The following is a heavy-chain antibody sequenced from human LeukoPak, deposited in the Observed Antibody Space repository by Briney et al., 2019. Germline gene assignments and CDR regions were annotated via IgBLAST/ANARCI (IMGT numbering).Heavy chain of an antibody. CDR1: GGSISSHY. CDR3: ARSRSWYYYYYMDV. D-gene: IGHD1-1*01. V-gene: IGHV4-59*11. Sequence: SETLSLTCTVSGGSISSHYWSWIRQPPGKGLEWIGYIYYSGSTNCNPSLKSRVTISVDTSKNQFSLKLSSVTAADTAVYYCARSRSWYYYYYMDVWGKGTTVTVSS. CDR2: IYYSGST. J-gene: IGHJ6*03.